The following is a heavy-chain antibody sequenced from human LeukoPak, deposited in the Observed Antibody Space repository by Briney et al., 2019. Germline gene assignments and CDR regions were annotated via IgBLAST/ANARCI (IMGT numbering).Heavy chain of an antibody. Sequence: GGSLRLSCAASEFTFSSYRMDWVRQAPGKGLEWVSYISSSSRSSTIYYADSVKGRFTISRDNAKNSLYLQMNSLRAEDTAVYYCARVDYTNWYSFDYWGQGTLVTVSS. CDR3: ARVDYTNWYSFDY. V-gene: IGHV3-48*01. CDR2: ISSSSRSSTI. J-gene: IGHJ4*02. CDR1: EFTFSSYR. D-gene: IGHD1-1*01.